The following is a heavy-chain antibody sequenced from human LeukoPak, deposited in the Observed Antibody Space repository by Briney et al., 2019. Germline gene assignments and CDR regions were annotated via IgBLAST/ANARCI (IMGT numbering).Heavy chain of an antibody. Sequence: PSETLSLTCTVSGGSISSGGYYWSWIRQPPGKGLEWIGYIYHSGSTYYNPSLKSRVTISVDRSKNQFSLKLSSVTAADTAVYYCARDRGSSSVDYWGQGTLVTVSS. V-gene: IGHV4-30-2*01. CDR1: GGSISSGGYY. D-gene: IGHD6-13*01. CDR2: IYHSGST. J-gene: IGHJ4*02. CDR3: ARDRGSSSVDY.